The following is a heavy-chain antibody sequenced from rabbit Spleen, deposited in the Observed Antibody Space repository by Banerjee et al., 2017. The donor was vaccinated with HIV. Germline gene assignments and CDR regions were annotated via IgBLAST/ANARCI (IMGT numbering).Heavy chain of an antibody. J-gene: IGHJ4*01. CDR3: ARCDRGDDYVDL. CDR1: GFTFSEKAV. CDR2: INAVTGRA. V-gene: IGHV1S45*01. Sequence: QEQLEESGGGLVKPEGSLTLTCKASGFTFSEKAVMCWVRQAPGKGLEWIACINAVTGRAVYASWAIGRFTFSKTSSTTVTLQMTSLTAADTATYFCARCDRGDDYVDLWGPGTLVTVS. D-gene: IGHD6-1*01.